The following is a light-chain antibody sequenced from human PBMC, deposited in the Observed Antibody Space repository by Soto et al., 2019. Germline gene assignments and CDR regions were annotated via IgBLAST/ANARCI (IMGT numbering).Light chain of an antibody. CDR1: QDIINY. CDR2: AAA. CDR3: QQLNSYPIT. V-gene: IGKV1-9*01. Sequence: DIQLTQSPSFLSASVGDRVTITCRASQDIINYFAWYQQKPGKAPKLLIYAAATLQSGVPSRFSGSGSGTEFTLTISSLQPEDCATYYCQQLNSYPITFGQGTRLEIK. J-gene: IGKJ5*01.